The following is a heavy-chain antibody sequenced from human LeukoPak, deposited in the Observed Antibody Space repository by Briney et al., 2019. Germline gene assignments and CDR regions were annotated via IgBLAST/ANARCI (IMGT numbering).Heavy chain of an antibody. CDR2: ISGSGAST. CDR3: AKASGPTNYFDY. D-gene: IGHD1-26*01. CDR1: ELTFSSFS. V-gene: IGHV3-23*01. J-gene: IGHJ4*02. Sequence: GGSLRLSCAASELTFSSFSMSWVRQAPGKGLECVSAISGSGASTVYVDSVKGRFTISRDNSKNTVYLQMNSLRAEDTAVYYCAKASGPTNYFDYWGQGTLVTVCS.